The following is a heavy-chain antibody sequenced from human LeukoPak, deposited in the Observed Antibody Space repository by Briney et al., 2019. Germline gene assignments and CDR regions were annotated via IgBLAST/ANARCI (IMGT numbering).Heavy chain of an antibody. D-gene: IGHD3-22*01. V-gene: IGHV4-34*01. CDR1: GGSFSGYY. Sequence: PSETLSLTCAVYGGSFSGYYWSWIRQPPGKGLEWIGEINHSGSTNYNPSLKSRVTISVDTSKNQFSLKLSSVTAADTAVYYCARLHRYYDSSGYYYNNYCYYYMDVWGKGTTVTISS. J-gene: IGHJ6*03. CDR2: INHSGST. CDR3: ARLHRYYDSSGYYYNNYCYYYMDV.